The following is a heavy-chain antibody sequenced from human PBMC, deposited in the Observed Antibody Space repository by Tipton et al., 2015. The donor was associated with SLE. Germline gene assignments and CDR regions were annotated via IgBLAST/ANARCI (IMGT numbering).Heavy chain of an antibody. J-gene: IGHJ4*02. CDR3: ARVSIAVAGDY. CDR2: IYYSGST. Sequence: TLSLTCAVYGGSFSGYYWSWIRQPPGKGLEWIGYIYYSGSTNYNPSLKSRVTISVDTSKNQFSLKLSSVTAADTAVYYCARVSIAVAGDYWGQGTLVTVSS. V-gene: IGHV4-59*12. CDR1: GGSFSGYY. D-gene: IGHD6-19*01.